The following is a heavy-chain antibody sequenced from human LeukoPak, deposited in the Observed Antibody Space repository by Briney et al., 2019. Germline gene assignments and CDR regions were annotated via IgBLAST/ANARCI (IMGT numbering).Heavy chain of an antibody. Sequence: GGSLRLPCAASGFTFSSYSMNWVRQAPGKGLEWVSSISSSSSYIYYADSVKGRFTISRDNAKNSLYLQMNSLRAEDTAVYYCARVGLAFLGLNPWGQGTLVTVSS. V-gene: IGHV3-21*01. CDR2: ISSSSSYI. D-gene: IGHD2/OR15-2a*01. CDR1: GFTFSSYS. J-gene: IGHJ5*02. CDR3: ARVGLAFLGLNP.